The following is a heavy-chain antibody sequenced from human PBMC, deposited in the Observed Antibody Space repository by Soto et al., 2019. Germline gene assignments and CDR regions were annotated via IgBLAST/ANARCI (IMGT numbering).Heavy chain of an antibody. D-gene: IGHD6-13*01. CDR2: IYYSGST. V-gene: IGHV4-30-4*08. CDR1: GGSISSSSYY. J-gene: IGHJ5*02. CDR3: ARERPDGSRLDP. Sequence: SETLSLTCTVSGGSISSSSYYWSWIRQPPGKGLEWIGYIYYSGSTYYNPSLKSRVTISVDTSKNQFSLKLSSVTAADTAVYYCARERPDGSRLDPWGQGTLVTVSS.